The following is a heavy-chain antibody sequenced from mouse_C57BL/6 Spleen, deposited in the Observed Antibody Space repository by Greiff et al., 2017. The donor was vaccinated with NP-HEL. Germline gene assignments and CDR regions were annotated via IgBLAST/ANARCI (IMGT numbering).Heavy chain of an antibody. V-gene: IGHV1-72*01. CDR2: IDPNSGGT. CDR1: GYTFTSYW. D-gene: IGHD2-4*01. J-gene: IGHJ3*01. CDR3: ARSIAYYDYDVGAY. Sequence: QVQLKQPGAELVKPGASVKLSCKASGYTFTSYWMHWVKQRPGRGLEWIGRIDPNSGGTKYNEKFKSKATLTVDKPSSTAYMQLSSLTSEDSAVYYCARSIAYYDYDVGAYWGQGTLVTVSA.